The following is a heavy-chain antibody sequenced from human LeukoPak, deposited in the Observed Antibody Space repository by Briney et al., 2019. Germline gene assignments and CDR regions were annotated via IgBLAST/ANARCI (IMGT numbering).Heavy chain of an antibody. D-gene: IGHD4-17*01. CDR3: ARDDYGETFDY. CDR2: ISGRGSST. CDR1: GFTFSTYA. Sequence: GGSLRLSCAASGFTFSTYAMSWVRQAPGKGLDWVSAISGRGSSTFYADSVKGRFTISRDNSKNTLYLQMNSLRAEDTAVYYCARDDYGETFDYWGQGTLVTVSS. V-gene: IGHV3-23*01. J-gene: IGHJ4*02.